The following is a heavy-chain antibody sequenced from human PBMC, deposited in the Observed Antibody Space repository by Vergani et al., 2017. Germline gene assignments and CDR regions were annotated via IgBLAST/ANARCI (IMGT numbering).Heavy chain of an antibody. V-gene: IGHV4-34*01. CDR2: INHSGST. J-gene: IGHJ4*02. Sequence: QLQLQESGAGLLKPSETLSLTCAVYGGSFSGYYWSWIRQPPGKGLEWIGEINHSGSTNYNPSLKSRVTISVDTSKNQFSLKLSSVTAADTAVYYCARGSTTVTTFYWGQGTLVTVSS. CDR3: ARGSTTVTTFY. D-gene: IGHD4-17*01. CDR1: GGSFSGYY.